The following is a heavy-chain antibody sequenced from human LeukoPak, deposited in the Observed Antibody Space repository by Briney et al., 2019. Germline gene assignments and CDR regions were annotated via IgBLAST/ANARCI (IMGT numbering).Heavy chain of an antibody. D-gene: IGHD2-15*01. J-gene: IGHJ4*02. CDR3: AKVSGSGGTKYQPFDY. CDR2: ISGSGGST. Sequence: GGSLRLSCVASGFTFRNYAMSWVRQAPGKGLEWVSLISGSGGSTYYADSVKGRFTISRDNSKNTLYLQMNSLRAEDTAAYYCAKVSGSGGTKYQPFDYWGQGTLVTVSS. CDR1: GFTFRNYA. V-gene: IGHV3-23*01.